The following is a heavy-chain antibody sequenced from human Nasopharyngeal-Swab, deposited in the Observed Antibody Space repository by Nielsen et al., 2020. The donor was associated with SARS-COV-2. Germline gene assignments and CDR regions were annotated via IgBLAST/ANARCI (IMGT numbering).Heavy chain of an antibody. CDR1: GFTFSSHA. CDR3: TRDDGQLGDY. Sequence: GGSLRLSCAAYGFTFSSHAMTWVRQAPGKGLEWVSTISGGGGSTYYADSVTGRFTISKDNSENMLYLQMHSLRAEDMAVYYCTRDDGQLGDYWGQGTLVTVSS. CDR2: ISGGGGST. V-gene: IGHV3-23*01. D-gene: IGHD6-6*01. J-gene: IGHJ4*02.